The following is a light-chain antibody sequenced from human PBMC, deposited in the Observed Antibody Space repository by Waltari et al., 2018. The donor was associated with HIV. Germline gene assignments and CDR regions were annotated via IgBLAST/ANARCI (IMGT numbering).Light chain of an antibody. Sequence: QSVLTQPPSASGTPEQRVTISCSGTTSTLARNTVSWFQQFPGTAPKVLIYGKNQRPSGVPDRFSGSKSGTSASLAISGLQSEDEADYYCASWDDSLNGPVFGGGTKLTVV. J-gene: IGLJ2*01. V-gene: IGLV1-44*01. CDR3: ASWDDSLNGPV. CDR2: GKN. CDR1: TSTLARNT.